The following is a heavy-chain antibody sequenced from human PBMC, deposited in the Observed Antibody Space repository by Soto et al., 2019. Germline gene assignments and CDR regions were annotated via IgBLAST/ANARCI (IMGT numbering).Heavy chain of an antibody. V-gene: IGHV1-2*02. CDR2: INPNTGGT. CDR1: GYTFTGYF. CDR3: ARDIAYYDFPYYYYYGMDV. J-gene: IGHJ6*02. Sequence: ASVKVSCKASGYTFTGYFINWVRQAPGQGLEWMGWINPNTGGTYSAQKFEGRVTMTRDTSITTAYIELSSLRSDDTAVYYCARDIAYYDFPYYYYYGMDVWGQGTTVTVSS. D-gene: IGHD3-3*01.